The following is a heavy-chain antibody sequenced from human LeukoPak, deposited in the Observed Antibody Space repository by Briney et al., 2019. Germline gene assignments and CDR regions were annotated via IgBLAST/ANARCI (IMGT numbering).Heavy chain of an antibody. J-gene: IGHJ2*01. CDR1: GGSISSGGYS. CDR3: ARDSDTAMANYWYFDL. V-gene: IGHV4-30-2*01. Sequence: SQTLSLTCAVSGGSISSGGYSWSWIRQPPGKGLEWIGYIYHSGSTYYNPSLKSRVTMSVDTSKNQFSLKLSSVTAADTAVYYCARDSDTAMANYWYFDLWGRGTLVTVSS. CDR2: IYHSGST. D-gene: IGHD5-18*01.